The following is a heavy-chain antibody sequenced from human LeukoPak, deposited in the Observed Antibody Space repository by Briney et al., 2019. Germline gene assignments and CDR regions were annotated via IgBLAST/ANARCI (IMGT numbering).Heavy chain of an antibody. J-gene: IGHJ6*03. D-gene: IGHD4-17*01. CDR3: ARAGRDYGTSRYYYYYMDV. CDR2: ISAYDGDT. Sequence: ASVKVSCKASGFTSITYGFGWVRQAPGQGLEWMGWISAYDGDTKYAQKFQGRVTMTTDTSTSTAYMELRSLRSDDTALYYCARAGRDYGTSRYYYYYMDVWGKGTTVTVSS. V-gene: IGHV1-18*01. CDR1: GFTSITYG.